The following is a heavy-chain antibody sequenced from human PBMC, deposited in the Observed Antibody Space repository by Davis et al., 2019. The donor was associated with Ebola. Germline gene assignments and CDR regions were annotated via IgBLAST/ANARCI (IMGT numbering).Heavy chain of an antibody. Sequence: AASVKVSCKASGYTFTNYYMHWVRQAPGQGLEWMGMINPNDGRTIYAQTFQGRVTVTRDTSTTTVYMDLSGLRSEDTALYYCTTPGGQDSGYDVFDIWGQGTMVTVSS. CDR3: TTPGGQDSGYDVFDI. V-gene: IGHV1-46*03. J-gene: IGHJ3*02. D-gene: IGHD5-12*01. CDR1: GYTFTNYY. CDR2: INPNDGRT.